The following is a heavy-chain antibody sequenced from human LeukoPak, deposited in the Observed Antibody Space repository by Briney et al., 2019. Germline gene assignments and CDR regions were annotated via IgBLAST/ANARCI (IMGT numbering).Heavy chain of an antibody. J-gene: IGHJ4*02. CDR2: INPNSGGT. D-gene: IGHD2-15*01. CDR1: GYTFTGYY. V-gene: IGHV1-2*02. Sequence: ASVKVSCKASGYTFTGYYMHWVRQAPGQGLEWMGCINPNSGGTNYAQKFQGGVTMTRDTSISTAYMELSRMRSDDTAVYYCARDSMGYCNADSCYSHFDYWGQGTLVTVSS. CDR3: ARDSMGYCNADSCYSHFDY.